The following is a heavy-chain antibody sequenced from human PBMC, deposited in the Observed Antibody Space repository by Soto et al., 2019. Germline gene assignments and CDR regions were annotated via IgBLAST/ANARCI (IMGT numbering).Heavy chain of an antibody. CDR3: AKDSRGGYDINGPRKYSSGWYPVDY. J-gene: IGHJ4*02. CDR2: ISGSGGST. D-gene: IGHD6-19*01. Sequence: PGGSLRLSCAASGFTFSSYAMSWVRQAPGKGLEWVSAISGSGGSTYYADSVKGRFTISRDNSKNTLYLQMNSLRAEDTAVYYCAKDSRGGYDINGPRKYSSGWYPVDYWGQGTLVTVSS. CDR1: GFTFSSYA. V-gene: IGHV3-23*01.